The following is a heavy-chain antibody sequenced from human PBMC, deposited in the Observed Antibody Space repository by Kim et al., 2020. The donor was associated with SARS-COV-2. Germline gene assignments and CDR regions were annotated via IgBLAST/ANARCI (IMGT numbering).Heavy chain of an antibody. CDR3: ARSPASRLSITMIVVVTPDAFDI. CDR2: IYYSGST. Sequence: ETLSLTCTVSGGSISSYYWSWIRQPPGKGLEWIGYIYYSGSTNYNPSLKSRVTISVDTSKNQFSLKLSYVTAADTAVYYCARSPASRLSITMIVVVTPDAFDIWGQGTMVTVSS. J-gene: IGHJ3*02. CDR1: GGSISSYY. D-gene: IGHD3-22*01. V-gene: IGHV4-59*08.